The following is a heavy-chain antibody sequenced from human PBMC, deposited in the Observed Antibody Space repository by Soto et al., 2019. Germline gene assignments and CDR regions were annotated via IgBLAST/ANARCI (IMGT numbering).Heavy chain of an antibody. CDR1: GDSVSSNSAA. D-gene: IGHD3-10*01. CDR3: TGITWFRGLVV. CDR2: TYYKSKWNN. J-gene: IGHJ6*02. V-gene: IGHV6-1*01. Sequence: PSQTLSLTCAISGDSVSSNSAAWNWIGQSPSRGLEWLGRTYYKSKWNNDYALSVKSRITINPDTSKNQSSLHLYSVTPEDTAVYYCTGITWFRGLVVWGPGPSLTLFS.